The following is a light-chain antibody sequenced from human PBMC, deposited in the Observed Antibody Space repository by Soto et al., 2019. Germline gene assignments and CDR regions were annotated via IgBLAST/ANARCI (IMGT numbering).Light chain of an antibody. CDR2: AAS. CDR3: LQDYNYPWT. J-gene: IGKJ1*01. V-gene: IGKV1-6*01. CDR1: QDISDV. Sequence: IQMTQSPSTLSASVGDRVTIACQASQDISDVLNWYQLKPGKAPKLLIYAASSLQSGVPSRFSGSGSGTDFTLTISSLQPEDFATYYCLQDYNYPWTFGQGTKVDIK.